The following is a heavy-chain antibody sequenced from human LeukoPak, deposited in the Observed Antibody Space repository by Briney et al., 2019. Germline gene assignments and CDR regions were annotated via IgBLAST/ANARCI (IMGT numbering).Heavy chain of an antibody. CDR1: GGTFSSYA. D-gene: IGHD2-2*01. CDR3: ARDLVVPAAHNYYYYMDV. Sequence: ASVKVSCKASGGTFSSYAISWVRQAPGQGLEWMGGIIPIFGTANYAQKFQGRVTITTDESTSTAYIELSSLRSEDTAVYYCARDLVVPAAHNYYYYMDVWGKGTTVTVSS. V-gene: IGHV1-69*05. J-gene: IGHJ6*03. CDR2: IIPIFGTA.